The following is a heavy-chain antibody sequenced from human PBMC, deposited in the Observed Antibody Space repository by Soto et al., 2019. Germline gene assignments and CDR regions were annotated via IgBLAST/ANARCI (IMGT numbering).Heavy chain of an antibody. V-gene: IGHV3-23*01. CDR2: ISSGGTT. CDR3: AKGGATVTTD. CDR1: GFTFSSYA. Sequence: EVQLLESGGALVQPGGSLRLSCAASGFTFSSYAMSWVRQAPGKGLEWVSSISSGGTTYYADSVKGRFTISRDDSENTLYLQMSTLRAEATAVYYCAKGGATVTTDWGQGTLVTVSS. J-gene: IGHJ4*02. D-gene: IGHD4-17*01.